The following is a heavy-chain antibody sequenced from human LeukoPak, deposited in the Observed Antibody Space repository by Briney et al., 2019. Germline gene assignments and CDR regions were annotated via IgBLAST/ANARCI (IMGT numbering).Heavy chain of an antibody. CDR1: SGSTNSFY. CDR2: IYYSGTT. V-gene: IGHV4-59*01. J-gene: IGHJ6*04. D-gene: IGHD3-10*01. Sequence: SETLSLTCTVSSGSTNSFYWSWIRQPPGGGLEWIGYIYYSGTTNYNPSLKSRVTISIDTSKNQFFLKLSSVTAADTAVYYCARLARLSLIRGVTGYHSLDVWGKGTKVTVSS. CDR3: ARLARLSLIRGVTGYHSLDV.